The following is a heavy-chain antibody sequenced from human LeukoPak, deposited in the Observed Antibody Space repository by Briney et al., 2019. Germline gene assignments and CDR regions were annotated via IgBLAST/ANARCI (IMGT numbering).Heavy chain of an antibody. CDR2: ISSSSSYI. D-gene: IGHD6-13*01. Sequence: GGSLRLSCAASGFTFSSYSMNWVRQAPGKGLEWASSISSSSSYIYYADSVKGRFTISRDNAKNSLYLQMNSLRAEDTAVYYCARDTNPYSRATAFDYWGQGTLVTVSS. V-gene: IGHV3-21*01. J-gene: IGHJ4*02. CDR1: GFTFSSYS. CDR3: ARDTNPYSRATAFDY.